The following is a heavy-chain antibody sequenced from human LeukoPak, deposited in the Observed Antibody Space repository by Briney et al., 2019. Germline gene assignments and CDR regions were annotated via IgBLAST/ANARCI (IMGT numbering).Heavy chain of an antibody. V-gene: IGHV1-18*01. CDR1: GYTFTRYG. D-gene: IGHD4-17*01. J-gene: IGHJ4*02. CDR2: SSADNGNT. CDR3: ARDGQNCGDYADY. Sequence: ASVGVGCKGSGYTFTRYGISWVRQAPGQGREWVGWSSADNGNTNYAQKRQGRVTMTTDTSTSTAYMELRSLRSDDTAVYYCARDGQNCGDYADYWGQGTLVTVSS.